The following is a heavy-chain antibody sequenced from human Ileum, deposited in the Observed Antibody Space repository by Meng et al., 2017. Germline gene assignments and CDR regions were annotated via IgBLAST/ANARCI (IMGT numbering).Heavy chain of an antibody. V-gene: IGHV4-4*07. CDR3: ARDVVPTVTYYYNWFDP. D-gene: IGHD4-17*01. CDR1: GGSISSYY. CDR2: IYTSGST. J-gene: IGHJ5*02. Sequence: QVQLPESGPGLVKPSVTLSLTCTVLGGSISSYYWSWIRQPAGKGLEWIGRIYTSGSTNYNPSLKSRVTMSVDTSKNQFSLKLSSVTAADTAVYYCARDVVPTVTYYYNWFDPWGQGTLVTVSS.